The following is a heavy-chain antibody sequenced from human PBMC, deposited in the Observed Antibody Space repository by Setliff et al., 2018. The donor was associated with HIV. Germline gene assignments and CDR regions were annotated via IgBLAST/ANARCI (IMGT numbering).Heavy chain of an antibody. CDR2: IHYRGST. CDR3: ARHDTEYSSYPIDY. V-gene: IGHV4-59*01. Sequence: SETLSLTCIVSGDSFTDNYWTWIRQPPGKGLEWIGYIHYRGSTNYHPSLRGRVTISVDTSRNQFSLKLNSVTVADTAMYYCARHDTEYSSYPIDYWGQGNLVTVSS. D-gene: IGHD6-6*01. CDR1: GDSFTDNY. J-gene: IGHJ4*02.